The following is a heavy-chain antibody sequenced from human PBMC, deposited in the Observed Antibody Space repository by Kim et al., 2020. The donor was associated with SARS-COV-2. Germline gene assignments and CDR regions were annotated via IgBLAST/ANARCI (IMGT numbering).Heavy chain of an antibody. CDR1: GFSLSSRGVA. J-gene: IGHJ4*02. Sequence: SGPTLVKPTQTLTLTCMFSGFSLSSRGVAVGWIRQPPGKALEWLALMYWEGDKRYISSLKDRLTITKGTSENQVVLTMTNMDPVDTATYYCAHSVRHDYDMRGSPYCFDSWGQGAQVTVSS. CDR3: AHSVRHDYDMRGSPYCFDS. CDR2: MYWEGDK. V-gene: IGHV2-5*02. D-gene: IGHD3-16*01.